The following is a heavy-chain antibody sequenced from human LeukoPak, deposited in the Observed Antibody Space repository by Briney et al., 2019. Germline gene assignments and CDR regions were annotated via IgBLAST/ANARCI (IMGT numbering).Heavy chain of an antibody. CDR2: FNREDDEA. CDR3: ATLDSYYDNSGRPLVPD. D-gene: IGHD3-22*01. V-gene: IGHV1-24*01. CDR1: GYTLTDFS. J-gene: IGHJ4*02. Sequence: GASVKVSCNISGYTLTDFSMHWVRQAPGKGFEWMGGFNREDDEAIYAPHFQGRVTVTEDTSTDTAYMELSSLRSEDTAVYYCATLDSYYDNSGRPLVPDWGQGTLVTGSS.